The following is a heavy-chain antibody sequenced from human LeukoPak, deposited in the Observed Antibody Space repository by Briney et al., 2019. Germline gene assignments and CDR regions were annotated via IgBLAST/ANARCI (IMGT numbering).Heavy chain of an antibody. CDR2: ISSGSSYI. Sequence: PGRSLRLSCAASGFTFSSCSMSWVRQAPGMGLEWVSYISSGSSYIYYADSVKGRFTISRDNAKNSLFLQMNSLRAEDTAVYYCARYAIGSGWFFDYWGQGTLVTVSS. J-gene: IGHJ4*02. V-gene: IGHV3-21*01. D-gene: IGHD6-19*01. CDR3: ARYAIGSGWFFDY. CDR1: GFTFSSCS.